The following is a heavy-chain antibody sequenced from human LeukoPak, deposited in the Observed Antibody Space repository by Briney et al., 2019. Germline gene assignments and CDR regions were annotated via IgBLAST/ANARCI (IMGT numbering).Heavy chain of an antibody. V-gene: IGHV3-11*01. D-gene: IGHD3-22*01. J-gene: IGHJ4*02. CDR3: ARDYSGYFPYYYFDY. CDR1: GFTFSDYY. CDR2: ISSRGSSI. Sequence: GGSLRLSCAASGFTFSDYYMSWIRQAPGRGLEWVSYISSRGSSIYYADSVKGRFTISRDNSKNTLYLQMNSLRAEDTAVYYCARDYSGYFPYYYFDYWGQGTLVTVSS.